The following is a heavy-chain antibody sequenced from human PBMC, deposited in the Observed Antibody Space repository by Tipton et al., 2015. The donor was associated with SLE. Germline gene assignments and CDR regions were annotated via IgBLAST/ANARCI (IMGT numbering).Heavy chain of an antibody. V-gene: IGHV4-59*11. CDR3: ARGNCSSTSGYLDY. CDR1: GGSISSHY. Sequence: TLSLTCTVSGGSISSHYWSWFRQPPGKGLEWIGYIYYSGSTNYNPSLKSRVTISVDTSKNQFSLKLSSVTAADTAVYYCARGNCSSTSGYLDYWGQGTLVTVSS. D-gene: IGHD2-2*01. CDR2: IYYSGST. J-gene: IGHJ4*02.